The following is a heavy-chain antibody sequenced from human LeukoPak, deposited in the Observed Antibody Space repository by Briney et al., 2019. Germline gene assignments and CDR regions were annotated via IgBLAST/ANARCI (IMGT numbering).Heavy chain of an antibody. J-gene: IGHJ4*02. CDR1: SGSISTFY. Sequence: SETLSLTCTVSSGSISTFYWSWIRHPPGKGLEWIGYVYQSGTTSYNPSLKRRVTISADTSQNQFSLRVTSVTAADTAVYYCARHGGSLGYFDNWGQGTLVTVSS. D-gene: IGHD1-26*01. CDR3: ARHGGSLGYFDN. CDR2: VYQSGTT. V-gene: IGHV4-59*08.